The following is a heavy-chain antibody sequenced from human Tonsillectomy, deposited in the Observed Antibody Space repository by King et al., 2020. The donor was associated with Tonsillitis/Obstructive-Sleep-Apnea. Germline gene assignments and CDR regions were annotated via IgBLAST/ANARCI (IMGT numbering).Heavy chain of an antibody. D-gene: IGHD5-18*01. CDR2: ISWDGGST. V-gene: IGHV3-43*01. CDR1: GFTFDDYT. J-gene: IGHJ4*02. Sequence: VQLVESGGVVVQPGGSLRLSCAASGFTFDDYTMHWVRQAPGKGLEWVYLISWDGGSTYYADSVKGRFTISRDNSKNSLYLQMNSLRTEDTALYYCARSTAMVTPFDYWGQGTLVTVSS. CDR3: ARSTAMVTPFDY.